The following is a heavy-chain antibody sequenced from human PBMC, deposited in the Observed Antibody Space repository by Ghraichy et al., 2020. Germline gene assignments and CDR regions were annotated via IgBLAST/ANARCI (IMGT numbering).Heavy chain of an antibody. CDR1: GFTVSSNY. CDR3: ARCIAAADHDAFDI. J-gene: IGHJ3*02. CDR2: IYSGGST. V-gene: IGHV3-66*02. D-gene: IGHD6-13*01. Sequence: GESLNISCAASGFTVSSNYMSWVRQAPGKGLEWVSVIYSGGSTYYADSVKGRFTISRDNSKNTLYLQMNSLRAEDTAVYYCARCIAAADHDAFDIWGQGTMVTVSS.